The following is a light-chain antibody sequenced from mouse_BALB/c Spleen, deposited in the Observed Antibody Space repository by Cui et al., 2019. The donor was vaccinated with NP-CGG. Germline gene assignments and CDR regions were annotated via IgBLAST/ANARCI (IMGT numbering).Light chain of an antibody. CDR3: QQGSNRPRMLT. CDR1: SSISSNY. J-gene: IGKJ5*01. Sequence: EIVHIQSTNTIAVSPGEQITITYSASSSISSNYLHLYQQKPVFSPNLLIYSTSNLASGVPARFSGSGSGSSYSLTIGTMEAEAVATYYCQQGSNRPRMLTFGAGTKLELK. CDR2: STS. V-gene: IGKV4-91*01.